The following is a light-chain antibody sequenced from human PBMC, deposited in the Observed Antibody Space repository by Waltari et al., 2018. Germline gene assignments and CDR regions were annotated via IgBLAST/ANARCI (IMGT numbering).Light chain of an antibody. CDR3: QQYNSYPWT. V-gene: IGKV1-5*03. J-gene: IGKJ1*01. CDR2: KAS. CDR1: QSISSW. Sequence: DIQMTQSPSTLSASVGDRVTITCRASQSISSWLAWYQPKPGKAPKLLIYKASSLESGVPSRFSCSGSGTEFTLTISSLQPDDFATYYCQQYNSYPWTFGQGTKVEIK.